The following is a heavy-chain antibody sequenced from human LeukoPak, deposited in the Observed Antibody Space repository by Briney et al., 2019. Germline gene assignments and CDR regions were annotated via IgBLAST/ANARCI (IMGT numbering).Heavy chain of an antibody. D-gene: IGHD6-19*01. CDR2: IYHSGRA. CDR1: GFSISSGYY. CDR3: AREGTSGWYNY. Sequence: PPETLSLTCAVSGFSISSGYYWGWIRQPPGKGLEWIGIIYHSGRAYYSPSLKSRVTISVDTSKNQFSLHLSSMTAADTAVYYCAREGTSGWYNYWGQGTLVTVSS. V-gene: IGHV4-38-2*02. J-gene: IGHJ4*02.